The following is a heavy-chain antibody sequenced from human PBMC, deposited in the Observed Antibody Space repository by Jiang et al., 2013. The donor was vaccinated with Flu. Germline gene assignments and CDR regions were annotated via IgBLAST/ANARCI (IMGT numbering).Heavy chain of an antibody. V-gene: IGHV2-70*11. CDR2: IDWDDDK. CDR1: GFSLSTSGMC. Sequence: KPTQTLTLTCTFSGFSLSTSGMCVSWIRQPPGKALEWLARIDWDDDKYYSTSLKTRLTISKDTSKNQVVLTMTNMDPVDTATYYCARTFSGYYYLDIRMDVWGQGTTVTVSS. CDR3: ARTFSGYYYLDIRMDV. J-gene: IGHJ6*02. D-gene: IGHD3-22*01.